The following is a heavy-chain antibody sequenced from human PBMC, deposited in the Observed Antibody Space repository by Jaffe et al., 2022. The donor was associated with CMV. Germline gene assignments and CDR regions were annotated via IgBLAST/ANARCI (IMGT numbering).Heavy chain of an antibody. D-gene: IGHD3-22*01. CDR3: ARGRVVGDDSSGYYYY. V-gene: IGHV3-33*01. CDR1: GFTFSSYG. J-gene: IGHJ4*02. CDR2: IWYDGSNK. Sequence: QVQLVESGGGVVQPGRSLRLSCAASGFTFSSYGMHWVRQAPGKGLEWVAVIWYDGSNKYYADSVKGRFTISRDNSKNTLYLQMNSLRAEDTAVYYCARGRVVGDDSSGYYYYWGQGTLVTVSS.